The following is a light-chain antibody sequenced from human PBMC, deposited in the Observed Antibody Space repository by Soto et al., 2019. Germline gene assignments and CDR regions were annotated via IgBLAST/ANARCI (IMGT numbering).Light chain of an antibody. J-gene: IGLJ3*02. V-gene: IGLV1-40*01. Sequence: QSVLTQPPSVSGAPGQRVTISCTGSSSNIGAGYDVHWYQQLPGTAPKLLIYGNTNRPSGVPDRFSVSKSGTSASLAITGLQAEDEADYFCQSYDSSLSGSGVFGGGTKLTV. CDR2: GNT. CDR1: SSNIGAGYD. CDR3: QSYDSSLSGSGV.